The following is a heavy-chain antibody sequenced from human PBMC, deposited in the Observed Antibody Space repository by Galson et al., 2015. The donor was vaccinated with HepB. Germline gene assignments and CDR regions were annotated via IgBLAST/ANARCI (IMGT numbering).Heavy chain of an antibody. V-gene: IGHV1-8*01. D-gene: IGHD3-3*01. CDR2: MNPNSGNT. CDR3: ARGSTPPYDFWRGAKHY. Sequence: SVKVSCKASGYTFTSYDINWVRQATGQGLEWMGRMNPNSGNTGYAQKFQGRVTMTRNTSISTAYMELSSLRSEDTAVYYCARGSTPPYDFWRGAKHYWGQGTLVTVSS. CDR1: GYTFTSYD. J-gene: IGHJ4*02.